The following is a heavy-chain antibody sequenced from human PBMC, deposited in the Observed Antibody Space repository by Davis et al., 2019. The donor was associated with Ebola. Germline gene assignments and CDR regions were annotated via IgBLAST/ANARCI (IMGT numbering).Heavy chain of an antibody. CDR1: GYTFTGYY. CDR2: INPNSGGT. Sequence: ASVKVSCKASGYTFTGYYMHWVRQAPGQGLEWMGWINPNSGGTNYAQKFQGRVTMTRDTSISTAYMELSRLRSDDTAVYYCARARHSIVGAVGATTNWGQGTLVTVSS. V-gene: IGHV1-2*02. J-gene: IGHJ4*02. CDR3: ARARHSIVGAVGATTN. D-gene: IGHD1-26*01.